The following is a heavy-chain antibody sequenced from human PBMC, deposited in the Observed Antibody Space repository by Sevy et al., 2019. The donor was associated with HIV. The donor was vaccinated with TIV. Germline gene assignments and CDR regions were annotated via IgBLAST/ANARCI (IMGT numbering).Heavy chain of an antibody. Sequence: GGSLRLSCIASGFTFGDYAMSWVRQAPGKGLEWVGFIRSTANGGTAEYAASVKGRVTISRDESKSIGYLQMNRLKTEYTAVYYWGTDTDYLRLKYYYDSGQCLPFDYWGQGTLVTVSS. CDR1: GFTFGDYA. CDR3: GTDTDYLRLKYYYDSGQCLPFDY. V-gene: IGHV3-49*04. J-gene: IGHJ4*02. D-gene: IGHD3-10*01. CDR2: IRSTANGGTA.